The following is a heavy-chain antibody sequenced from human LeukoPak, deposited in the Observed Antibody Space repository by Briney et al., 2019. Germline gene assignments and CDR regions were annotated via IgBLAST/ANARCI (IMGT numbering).Heavy chain of an antibody. J-gene: IGHJ4*02. Sequence: ASVKVSCRASGGTFSSYAISWVRQATGQGLEWMGWMNPNSGNTGYAQKFQGRVTMTRNTSISTAYTELSSLRSEDTAVYYCARRCGYCSGGSCYSRWGQGTLVTVSS. CDR1: GGTFSSYA. V-gene: IGHV1-8*02. CDR2: MNPNSGNT. D-gene: IGHD2-15*01. CDR3: ARRCGYCSGGSCYSR.